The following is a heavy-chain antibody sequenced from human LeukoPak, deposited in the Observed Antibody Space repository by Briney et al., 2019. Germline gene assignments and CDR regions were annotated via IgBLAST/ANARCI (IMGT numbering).Heavy chain of an antibody. D-gene: IGHD2-2*01. CDR1: GGSISSSSYY. Sequence: SETLSLTCTVSGGSISSSSYYWGWIRQPPGKGLEWIGSIYYSGSTYYNPSLKSRVTISVDTSKNQFSLKLSSVTAADTAVYYCARGRVWVVPVERGYYYYGMDVWGQGTTVTVSS. CDR3: ARGRVWVVPVERGYYYYGMDV. V-gene: IGHV4-39*07. J-gene: IGHJ6*02. CDR2: IYYSGST.